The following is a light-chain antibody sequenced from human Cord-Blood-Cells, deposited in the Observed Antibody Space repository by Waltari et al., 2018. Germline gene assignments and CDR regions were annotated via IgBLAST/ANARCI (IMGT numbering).Light chain of an antibody. J-gene: IGLJ3*02. CDR3: AAWDDSLNGWV. V-gene: IGLV1-44*01. CDR2: SNN. Sequence: SVLPQPPSASGPPGHRVTNSCSGSSSNLGHNPLNRYQQLPGTAPKLHIYSNNQRPSGVPDRFSGSKSGTSASLAISGLQSEDEADYYCAAWDDSLNGWVFGGGTKLTVL. CDR1: SSNLGHNP.